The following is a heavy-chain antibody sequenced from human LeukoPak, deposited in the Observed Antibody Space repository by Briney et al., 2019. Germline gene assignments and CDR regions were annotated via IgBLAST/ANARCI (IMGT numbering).Heavy chain of an antibody. J-gene: IGHJ4*02. V-gene: IGHV4-59*08. CDR2: IYYSGST. Sequence: SETLSLTCTVSGGSISSYYWSWIRQPPGKGLEWIGYIYYSGSTNYNPSLKSRVTISVDTSKNQFSLKLSSVTAADTAVYYCVRTGQYSSSPLDYWGQGTLVTVSS. CDR3: VRTGQYSSSPLDY. CDR1: GGSISSYY. D-gene: IGHD6-13*01.